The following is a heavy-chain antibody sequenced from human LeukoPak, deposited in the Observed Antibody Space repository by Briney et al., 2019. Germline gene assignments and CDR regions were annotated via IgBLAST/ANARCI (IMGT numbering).Heavy chain of an antibody. Sequence: KTSETLSLTCTASGGSISSSSYYWGWIRQPPGKGLEWIGSIYYSGSTYYNPSIKSRVTISVDTSKNQFSLKLSSVTAADTAVYYCARSLTPTMIVVFDYWGQGTLVTVSS. D-gene: IGHD3-22*01. CDR3: ARSLTPTMIVVFDY. CDR2: IYYSGST. J-gene: IGHJ4*02. V-gene: IGHV4-39*01. CDR1: GGSISSSSYY.